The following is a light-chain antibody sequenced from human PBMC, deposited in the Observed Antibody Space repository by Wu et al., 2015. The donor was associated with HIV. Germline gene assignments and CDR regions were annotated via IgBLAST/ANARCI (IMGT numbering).Light chain of an antibody. CDR1: QSVSSY. Sequence: EIVLTQSPATLSLSPGERATLSCRASQSVSSYLAWYQQKPGQAPRLLIYGASTRATGIPARFSGSGSGTEFTLTISGMQSEDFAVYYCQQYNYWPPWTFGQGTKLEIK. CDR3: QQYNYWPPWT. CDR2: GAS. J-gene: IGKJ2*02. V-gene: IGKV3-15*01.